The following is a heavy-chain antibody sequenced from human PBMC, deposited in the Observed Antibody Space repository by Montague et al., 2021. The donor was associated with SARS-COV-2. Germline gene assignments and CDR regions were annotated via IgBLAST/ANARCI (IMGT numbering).Heavy chain of an antibody. Sequence: SETLSLTCTVSVDSISSSSYYRVGSRQPPGKGLEWIGSIYYSGSTYYNPSLKSRVTISVDTSKNQFSLKLSSVTAADTAVYYCARFPTSYYYDSKAAPTTPDAFDIWGQETMVTVSS. CDR2: IYYSGST. V-gene: IGHV4-39*01. CDR1: VDSISSSSYY. J-gene: IGHJ3*02. D-gene: IGHD3-22*01. CDR3: ARFPTSYYYDSKAAPTTPDAFDI.